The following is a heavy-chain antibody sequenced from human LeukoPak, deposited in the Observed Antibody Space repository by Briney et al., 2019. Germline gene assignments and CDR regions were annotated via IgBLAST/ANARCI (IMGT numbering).Heavy chain of an antibody. Sequence: GGSLRLSCAASGFTFSSYAMSWVRQAPGKGLEWVSAISGSGGSTYYADSVKGPFSISRDNSQNTVYLQMNSLRIEDTAVYYCARTPVGFTRPFDYWGQGTLVTVSS. CDR2: ISGSGGST. CDR3: ARTPVGFTRPFDY. CDR1: GFTFSSYA. J-gene: IGHJ4*02. V-gene: IGHV3-23*01. D-gene: IGHD4-23*01.